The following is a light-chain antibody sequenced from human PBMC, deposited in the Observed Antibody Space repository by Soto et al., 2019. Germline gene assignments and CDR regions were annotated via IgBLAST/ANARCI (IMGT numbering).Light chain of an antibody. CDR2: WAS. CDR3: QQYYSVWWT. J-gene: IGKJ1*01. Sequence: DIVMTQSPDSLAVSLGERATINCKSSQSILHRSNNKNYLAWYQQKPGQPPRLLFYWASTRESGVPDRFSGRGAGTDFTLTSSSLQAEDVAVYYCQQYYSVWWTFGQGTKVEIK. CDR1: QSILHRSNNKNY. V-gene: IGKV4-1*01.